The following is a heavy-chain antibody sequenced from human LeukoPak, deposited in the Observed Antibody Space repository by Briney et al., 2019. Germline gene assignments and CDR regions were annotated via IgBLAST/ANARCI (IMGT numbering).Heavy chain of an antibody. CDR2: IYYSGST. Sequence: PSQTLSLTCTVSGGSISSGDYYWSWIRQPPGKGLEWIGYIYYSGSTYYNPSLKSRVTISVDTSKNQFSPKLSSVTAADTAVYYCARGYDFWSGYPNFDYWGQGTLVTVSS. D-gene: IGHD3-3*01. J-gene: IGHJ4*02. V-gene: IGHV4-30-4*08. CDR3: ARGYDFWSGYPNFDY. CDR1: GGSISSGDYY.